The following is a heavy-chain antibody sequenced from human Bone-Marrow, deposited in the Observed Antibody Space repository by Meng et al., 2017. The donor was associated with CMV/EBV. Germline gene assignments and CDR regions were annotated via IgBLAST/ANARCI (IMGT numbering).Heavy chain of an antibody. V-gene: IGHV5-51*01. Sequence: KGSCKGSGYSYTNYWIGWVCQMPGKGLEWMGIIYPGDSDTKYSPSLKSRVTISVDTSKNQFSLKLSSVTAAHTAVYYCARGVGATGNHCDYWGQGPLVTVSS. CDR1: GYSYTNYW. CDR2: IYPGDSDT. J-gene: IGHJ4*02. CDR3: ARGVGATGNHCDY. D-gene: IGHD1-26*01.